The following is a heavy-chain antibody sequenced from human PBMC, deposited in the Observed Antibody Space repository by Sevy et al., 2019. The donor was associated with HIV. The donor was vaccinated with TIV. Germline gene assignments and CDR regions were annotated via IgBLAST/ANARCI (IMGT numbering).Heavy chain of an antibody. CDR1: GFTFSSYA. CDR2: ISSNGGST. CDR3: ARDRWTYGGNSLYYYYGMDV. Sequence: GGSLRLSCAASGFTFSSYAMHWVRQAPGKGLEYVSAISSNGGSTYYADSVKGRFTISRDNSKNTLYLQMGSMRAEDMAVYYCARDRWTYGGNSLYYYYGMDVWGQGTTVTVSS. V-gene: IGHV3-64*02. J-gene: IGHJ6*02. D-gene: IGHD4-17*01.